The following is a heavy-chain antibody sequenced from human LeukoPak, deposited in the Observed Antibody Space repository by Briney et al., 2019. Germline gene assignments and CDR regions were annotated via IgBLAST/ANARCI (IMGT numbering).Heavy chain of an antibody. D-gene: IGHD5-12*01. Sequence: PGRSLRLSCAASGFTFSSYAMHWVRQAPGKGLEWVAVISYDGSNKYYADSVKGRFTISRDNSKNTLYLQMNSLRAEDTAVYYCARDTLRPTFYYYYGMDVWGQGTTVTVSS. CDR1: GFTFSSYA. CDR2: ISYDGSNK. V-gene: IGHV3-30-3*01. CDR3: ARDTLRPTFYYYYGMDV. J-gene: IGHJ6*02.